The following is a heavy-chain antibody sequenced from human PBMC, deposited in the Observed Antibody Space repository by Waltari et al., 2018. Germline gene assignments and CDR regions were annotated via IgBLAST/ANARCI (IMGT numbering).Heavy chain of an antibody. D-gene: IGHD4-17*01. J-gene: IGHJ4*02. CDR2: IYWNDDK. Sequence: QITLKESGPTLVKPTQTLTLTCTFSGFSLSTSGVGVGWIRQPPGKALEWLALIYWNDDKRYSPSLKSRLTITKDTAKNQVVLTMTNMDPVDTATYYCAHKRWNDYGDYDDYWGQGTLVTVSS. CDR1: GFSLSTSGVG. CDR3: AHKRWNDYGDYDDY. V-gene: IGHV2-5*01.